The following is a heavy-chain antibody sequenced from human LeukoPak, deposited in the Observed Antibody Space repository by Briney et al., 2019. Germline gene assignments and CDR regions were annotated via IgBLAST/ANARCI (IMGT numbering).Heavy chain of an antibody. CDR2: TYYRSKWNS. J-gene: IGHJ5*02. CDR1: GDSVSSNSAS. CDR3: ARDPDSSYEWGPFDP. D-gene: IGHD6-6*01. V-gene: IGHV6-1*01. Sequence: SQTLSLTCAISGDSVSSNSASWNWIRQSPSRGLEWLGRTYYRSKWNSDYAISVQSRITINPDTSKNQFSLHLKSVTPEDTAVYYCARDPDSSYEWGPFDPWGQRTLVTVSS.